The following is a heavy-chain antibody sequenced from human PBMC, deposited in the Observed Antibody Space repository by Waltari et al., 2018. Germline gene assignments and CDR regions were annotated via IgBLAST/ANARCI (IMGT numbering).Heavy chain of an antibody. V-gene: IGHV4-34*02. D-gene: IGHD1-26*01. J-gene: IGHJ4*02. CDR1: AGSFSGYY. CDR3: ARGNGGYSD. CDR2: VDHGGSA. Sequence: QVQLQQWGAGLLKPSETLSLTCGVSAGSFSGYYGGWIRQPPGKGLGWIGVVDHGGSATYHPSLKSRVTMSVDTSSNQFSLKMISVTAADTAVYYCARGNGGYSDWGPGALVAVSS.